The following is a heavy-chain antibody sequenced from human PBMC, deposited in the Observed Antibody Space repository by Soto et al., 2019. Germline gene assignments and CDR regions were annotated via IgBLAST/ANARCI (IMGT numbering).Heavy chain of an antibody. D-gene: IGHD1-1*01. CDR2: ISYDGSNK. V-gene: IGHV3-30*18. J-gene: IGHJ3*02. Sequence: GGSLRLSCAASGFTFSSYGMHWVRQAPGKGLEWVAVISYDGSNKYYADSVKGRFTISRDNSKNTLYLQMNSLRAEDTAVYYCAKDRERGLDAFDIWGQGTMVTVSS. CDR3: AKDRERGLDAFDI. CDR1: GFTFSSYG.